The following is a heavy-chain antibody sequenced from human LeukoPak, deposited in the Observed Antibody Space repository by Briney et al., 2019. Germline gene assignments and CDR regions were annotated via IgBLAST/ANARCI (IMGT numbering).Heavy chain of an antibody. CDR3: ATKQWLAPPPDS. CDR1: GFTFSSYW. V-gene: IGHV3-7*01. D-gene: IGHD6-19*01. Sequence: GGSLRLSCAASGFTFSSYWMSWVRQAPGKGLEWVADINLDGSEKYYVDSVKGRFTITRDNAKNSLNLHMNSLRAEDTAVYYCATKQWLAPPPDSWGQGTPVTVSS. J-gene: IGHJ4*02. CDR2: INLDGSEK.